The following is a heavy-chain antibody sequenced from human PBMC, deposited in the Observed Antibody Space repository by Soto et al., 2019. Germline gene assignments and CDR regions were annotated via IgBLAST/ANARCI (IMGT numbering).Heavy chain of an antibody. D-gene: IGHD4-17*01. V-gene: IGHV3-21*01. J-gene: IGHJ3*02. CDR2: ISSCSSYI. CDR3: AREIVTTRAFDI. CDR1: GFTFSSYS. Sequence: EVQLVESGGGLVKPGGSLRLSCAASGFTFSSYSMNWVRQAPGKGLGGVSSISSCSSYIYYAHSVKGRFTIYRDNAKNSLYLQMNSLRAEDTAVYYFAREIVTTRAFDIWGQGTMVTVSS.